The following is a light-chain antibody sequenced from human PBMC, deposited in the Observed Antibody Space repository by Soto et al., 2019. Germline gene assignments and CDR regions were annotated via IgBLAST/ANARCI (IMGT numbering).Light chain of an antibody. V-gene: IGLV3-21*04. CDR2: YDR. CDR1: NIGSKS. CDR3: QVWDSSSAPTV. J-gene: IGLJ3*02. Sequence: SYELTQAPSESVAPGKTARITCGGNNIGSKSVHWYQQKPGQAPVLVIYYDRDRPSGIPERFSGYNSGNTATLTISRVEAGDEADYYCQVWDSSSAPTVFGGGTKLTVL.